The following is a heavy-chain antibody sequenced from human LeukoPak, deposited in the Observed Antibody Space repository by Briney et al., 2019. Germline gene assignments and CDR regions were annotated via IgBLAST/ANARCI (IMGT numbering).Heavy chain of an antibody. CDR1: GFTFSSYD. J-gene: IGHJ4*02. Sequence: GGSLRFSCAASGFTFSSYDMHWVRQATGKGLEWVSAIGTAGDTYYPGSVKGRFTISRENAKNSLYLQMNSLRAGDTAVYYCARATRRGSSWPFDYWGQGTLVTVSS. D-gene: IGHD6-13*01. CDR2: IGTAGDT. CDR3: ARATRRGSSWPFDY. V-gene: IGHV3-13*01.